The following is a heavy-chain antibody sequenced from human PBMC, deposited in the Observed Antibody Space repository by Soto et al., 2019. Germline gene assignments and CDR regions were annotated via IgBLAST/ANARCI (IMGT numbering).Heavy chain of an antibody. Sequence: QVQLVQSGAEVKKPGSSVKVSCKASGGTFSSYAISWVRQAPGQGLEWMGGIIPIFGTANYAQKFQGRVTITADESTSTAYMELSSLRSEETAVYYCAREPERYSSGYYYYYYGMDVWGQGTTVTVSS. D-gene: IGHD3-22*01. CDR3: AREPERYSSGYYYYYYGMDV. CDR2: IIPIFGTA. V-gene: IGHV1-69*01. CDR1: GGTFSSYA. J-gene: IGHJ6*02.